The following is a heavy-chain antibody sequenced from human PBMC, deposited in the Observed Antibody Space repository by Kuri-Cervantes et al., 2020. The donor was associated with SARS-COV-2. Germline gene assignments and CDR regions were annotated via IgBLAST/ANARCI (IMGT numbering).Heavy chain of an antibody. CDR2: IFPGDSDV. Sequence: GESLKISCQASGYRFTSFWIGWVRQMPGKGLEWMGIIFPGDSDVRYSPSFEGQVTISADRSSNTAYLQWSSLKASDTAIYYCARHSGLEASTEFDFWGQGTLVTVSS. CDR3: ARHSGLEASTEFDF. J-gene: IGHJ4*02. V-gene: IGHV5-51*01. CDR1: GYRFTSFW. D-gene: IGHD1-26*01.